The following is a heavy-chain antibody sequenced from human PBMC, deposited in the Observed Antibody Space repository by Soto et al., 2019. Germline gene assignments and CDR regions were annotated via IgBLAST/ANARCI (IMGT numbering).Heavy chain of an antibody. D-gene: IGHD3-3*01. J-gene: IGHJ6*04. V-gene: IGHV4-61*01. CDR3: ARDQYDFRSGSYYYAMEV. CDR1: GGSIRSSHTSTY. Sequence: SETLSLTCSVSGGSIRSSHTSTYWTWIRQPPGKGLEWIAYIYHNGNTAYNPSLKSRITISVDSSKNQFSLRLRSVTRADTAVYYCARDQYDFRSGSYYYAMEVWGKGTKVTVSS. CDR2: IYHNGNT.